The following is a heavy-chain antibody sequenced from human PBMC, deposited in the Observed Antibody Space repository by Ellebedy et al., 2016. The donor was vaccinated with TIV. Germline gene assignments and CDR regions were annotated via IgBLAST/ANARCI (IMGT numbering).Heavy chain of an antibody. CDR2: IYHSGFT. J-gene: IGHJ4*02. Sequence: MPSETLSLTCAVYGASFSNDYWGWIRQPPGEGLGWIGNIYHSGFTYYNPSLKSRVTISVDTSKNQFSLKLSSVTAADTAVYYCARANIIVVVITSYYFDYWGQGTLVTVSS. V-gene: IGHV4-34*01. CDR1: GASFSNDY. D-gene: IGHD3-22*01. CDR3: ARANIIVVVITSYYFDY.